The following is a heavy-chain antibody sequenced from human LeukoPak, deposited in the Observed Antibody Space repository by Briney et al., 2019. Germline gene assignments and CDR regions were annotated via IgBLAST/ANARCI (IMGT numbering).Heavy chain of an antibody. V-gene: IGHV3-23*01. D-gene: IGHD3-22*01. J-gene: IGHJ4*02. CDR3: AKGRPSGYYYFGY. CDR1: GFIFSSYS. CDR2: ISGSGGTT. Sequence: GGSLRLSCAASGFIFSSYSMNWVRQAPGKGLQWVSTISGSGGTTYYADSVKGRFTISRDNSKNTLYLQVNSLRAEDTAVYYCAKGRPSGYYYFGYWGQGTLVTVSS.